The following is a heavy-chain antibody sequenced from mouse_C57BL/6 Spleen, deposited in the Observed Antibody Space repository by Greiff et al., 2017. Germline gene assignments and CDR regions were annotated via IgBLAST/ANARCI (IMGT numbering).Heavy chain of an antibody. CDR2: IDPENGDT. J-gene: IGHJ3*01. Sequence: EVQLQQSGAELVRPGASVKLSCTASGFNIKDDYMHWVKQRPEQGLEWIGWIDPENGDTEYASKFQGKATITADTSSNTAYLQLSSLTSEDTAVYYCTTRGYYDYDFAYWGQGTLVTVSA. D-gene: IGHD2-4*01. CDR3: TTRGYYDYDFAY. CDR1: GFNIKDDY. V-gene: IGHV14-4*01.